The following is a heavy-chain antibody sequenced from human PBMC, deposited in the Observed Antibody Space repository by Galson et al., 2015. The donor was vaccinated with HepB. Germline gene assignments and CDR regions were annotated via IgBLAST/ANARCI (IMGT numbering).Heavy chain of an antibody. J-gene: IGHJ3*01. Sequence: SLRLSCAVSGFPLSSNSMNWVRQAPGKGLEWIPYIDSSSRTIHYVDSVKGRFTISRDNAKNSLFLQMNRLRGEDTAVYYCASGTGEGGAFDVWGQGTMVTVFS. D-gene: IGHD1-14*01. CDR1: GFPLSSNS. CDR2: IDSSSRTI. V-gene: IGHV3-48*04. CDR3: ASGTGEGGAFDV.